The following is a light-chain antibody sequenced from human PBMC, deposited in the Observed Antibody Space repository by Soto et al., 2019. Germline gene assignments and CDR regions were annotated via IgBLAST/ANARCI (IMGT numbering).Light chain of an antibody. V-gene: IGKV3-20*01. Sequence: EKGLTQSPGTLSLSPGERANLYCRASQNVDSNYLAWYQQKPGQAPRIIIFGASGRATGIPDRFSGSGSGTDFTLTISRLEPEDFAVYYCQQYGSLSWTFGQGTKVDI. CDR3: QQYGSLSWT. J-gene: IGKJ1*01. CDR1: QNVDSNY. CDR2: GAS.